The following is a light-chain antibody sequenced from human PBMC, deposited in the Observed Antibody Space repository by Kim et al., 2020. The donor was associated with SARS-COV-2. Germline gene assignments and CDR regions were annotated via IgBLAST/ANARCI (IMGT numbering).Light chain of an antibody. Sequence: QSALTQPPSVSGSPGQSVAISCTGTSSYVGGFNRVSWYQQPPGAAPKLIVYEVSNRPSGVPDRFSGSKSGNTASLTISGLQAGDEANYYCSSPTGIGTWVFGGGTKVTVL. J-gene: IGLJ3*02. CDR3: SSPTGIGTWV. CDR1: SSYVGGFNR. V-gene: IGLV2-18*02. CDR2: EVS.